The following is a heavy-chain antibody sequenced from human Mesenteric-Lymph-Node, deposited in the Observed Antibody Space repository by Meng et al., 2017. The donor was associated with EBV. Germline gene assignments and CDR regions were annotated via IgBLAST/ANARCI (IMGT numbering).Heavy chain of an antibody. Sequence: QVHLQESGPGLVKPSGALSLTCAVSGASISSTHWWSWVRQSPGKGLEWIGEIFHTGSTNYNPSLKSRVTISADESKNQVSLKLTSVTAADTAVCYCARGEGSSSYFDYWGQGSLVTVFS. CDR2: IFHTGST. V-gene: IGHV4-4*02. D-gene: IGHD6-13*01. CDR1: GASISSTHW. J-gene: IGHJ4*02. CDR3: ARGEGSSSYFDY.